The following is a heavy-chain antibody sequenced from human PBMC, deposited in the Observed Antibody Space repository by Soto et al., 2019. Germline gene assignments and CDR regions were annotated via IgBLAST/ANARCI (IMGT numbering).Heavy chain of an antibody. CDR1: GFTFSSYA. CDR3: AKDGSWESPGSDY. J-gene: IGHJ4*02. V-gene: IGHV3-23*01. CDR2: ISGSGGST. D-gene: IGHD1-26*01. Sequence: GGSLRLSCAASGFTFSSYAMSWVRQAPGKGLEWVSAISGSGGSTYYADSVKGRFTNSRDNSKNTLYLQMNSLRAEDTAVYYWAKDGSWESPGSDYWGQGTLVTVSS.